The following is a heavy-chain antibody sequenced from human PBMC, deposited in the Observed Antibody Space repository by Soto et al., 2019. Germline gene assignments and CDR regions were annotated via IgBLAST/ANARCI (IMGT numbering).Heavy chain of an antibody. J-gene: IGHJ3*02. V-gene: IGHV2-5*02. Sequence: QITLKESGPTLVEPTQTLTLTCTFSGFSLSTTGAGVGWFRQPPGKALEWLALIYWDDDKWYSPSLKSRLTITKDTSKNQVVLTMTNMDPVDTATYCCAHRRSSMATIGNVAFDIWGQGTIVTVSS. D-gene: IGHD1-1*01. CDR3: AHRRSSMATIGNVAFDI. CDR1: GFSLSTTGAG. CDR2: IYWDDDK.